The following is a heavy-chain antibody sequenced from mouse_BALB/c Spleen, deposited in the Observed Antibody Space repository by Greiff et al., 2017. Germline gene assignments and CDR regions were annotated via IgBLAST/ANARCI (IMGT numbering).Heavy chain of an antibody. CDR2: ISSGGST. CDR3: ARWLPWYFDV. Sequence: EVKLMESGGGLVKPGGSLKLSCAASGFTFSSYAMSWVRQTPEKRLEWVASISSGGSTYYPDSVKGRFTISRDNARNILYLQMSSLRSEDTAMYYCARWLPWYFDVWGAGTTVTVSS. V-gene: IGHV5-6-5*01. D-gene: IGHD2-2*01. J-gene: IGHJ1*01. CDR1: GFTFSSYA.